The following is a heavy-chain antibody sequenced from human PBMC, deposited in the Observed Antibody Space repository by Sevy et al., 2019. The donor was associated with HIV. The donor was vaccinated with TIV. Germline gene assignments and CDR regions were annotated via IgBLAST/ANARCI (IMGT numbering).Heavy chain of an antibody. J-gene: IGHJ3*02. Sequence: SMKVSCKASGGTFSSYAISWVRQAPGQGLEWMGGIIPIFGTANYAQKFQGRVTITADESTSTAYMELSSLRSEDTAVYYCARVRCSGGSCYSEDAFDIWGQGTMVTVSS. CDR3: ARVRCSGGSCYSEDAFDI. V-gene: IGHV1-69*13. CDR2: IIPIFGTA. D-gene: IGHD2-15*01. CDR1: GGTFSSYA.